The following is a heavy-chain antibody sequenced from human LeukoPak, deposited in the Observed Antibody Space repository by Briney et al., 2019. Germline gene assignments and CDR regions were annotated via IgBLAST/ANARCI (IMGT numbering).Heavy chain of an antibody. J-gene: IGHJ4*02. CDR3: ARDENYGTFFNVDY. CDR1: GYSFALYG. Sequence: ASVKVSCKASGYSFALYGISWVRQAPGEGPEWMGWISGSTGDTNYAQKFQGRVTMTADTSTSTAYMELRSLRSDDTALYYCARDENYGTFFNVDYWGQGTLVTVSS. D-gene: IGHD1-14*01. V-gene: IGHV1-18*04. CDR2: ISGSTGDT.